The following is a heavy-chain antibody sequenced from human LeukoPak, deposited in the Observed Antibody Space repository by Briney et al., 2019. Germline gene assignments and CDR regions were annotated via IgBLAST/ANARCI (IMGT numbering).Heavy chain of an antibody. V-gene: IGHV3-21*01. CDR3: ARGTQWLRLDTISDFDY. CDR2: ISSSSSYI. CDR1: GFTFSSYS. J-gene: IGHJ4*02. D-gene: IGHD5-12*01. Sequence: GGSLRLSCAASGFTFSSYSMNWVRQAPGKGLEWVSSISSSSSYIYYADSVKGRFTISRDNAKNSLYLQMNSLRAEDTAVYYCARGTQWLRLDTISDFDYWGQRTLVTVSS.